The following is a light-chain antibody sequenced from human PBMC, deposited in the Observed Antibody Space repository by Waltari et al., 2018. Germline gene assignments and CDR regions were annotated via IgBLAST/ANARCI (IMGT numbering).Light chain of an antibody. V-gene: IGKV3-11*01. J-gene: IGKJ4*01. CDR2: DAS. CDR1: QSVSSY. CDR3: QQRRT. Sequence: IVLTPSPATLSLSPGERATLSCRASQSVSSYLAWYQQKPGQAPRLLIYDASNRATGIPARFSGSGSGTDFTLTISSLEPEDFAVYYCQQRRTFGGGTKVEIK.